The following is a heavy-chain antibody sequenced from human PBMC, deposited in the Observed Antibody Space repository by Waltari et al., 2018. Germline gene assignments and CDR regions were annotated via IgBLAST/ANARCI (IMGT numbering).Heavy chain of an antibody. J-gene: IGHJ4*02. Sequence: QVQLQQWGAGMLKPSETLSLPCAVYGGSFSGYYWSWIRQPPGKGLEWIVEINHSGSTNYNPSLKSRVTISVDTSKNQFSLKLSSVTAADTAVYYCARALGLMVDYWGQGTLVTVSS. CDR2: INHSGST. V-gene: IGHV4-34*01. CDR3: ARALGLMVDY. CDR1: GGSFSGYY.